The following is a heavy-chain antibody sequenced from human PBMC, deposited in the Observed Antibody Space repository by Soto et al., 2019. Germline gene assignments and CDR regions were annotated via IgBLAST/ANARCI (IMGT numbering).Heavy chain of an antibody. CDR1: GFTFSSYA. CDR2: ISGSGGST. CDR3: AKTVAGSSYYYGMDV. J-gene: IGHJ6*02. D-gene: IGHD6-19*01. Sequence: GGSLRLSCAASGFTFSSYAMSWVRQAPGKGLEWVSAISGSGGSTYYADSVKGRFTISRDNSKNTLYLQMNSLRAEDTAVYYCAKTVAGSSYYYGMDVWGQGTTVTVSS. V-gene: IGHV3-23*01.